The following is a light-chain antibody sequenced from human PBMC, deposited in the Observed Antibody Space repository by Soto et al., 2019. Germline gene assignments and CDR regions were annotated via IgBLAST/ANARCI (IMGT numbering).Light chain of an antibody. J-gene: IGLJ3*02. V-gene: IGLV2-14*01. CDR1: TSDVCRYNY. Sequence: QSALTQPASVSGSPGQSITISCTGTTSDVCRYNYVSWHQQHPGKAPKLLIFDVSNRPSGVSDRFSGSKSGNTASLTISGLQAEDEADYYCNSYTTGTTWVFGGGTKVTVL. CDR3: NSYTTGTTWV. CDR2: DVS.